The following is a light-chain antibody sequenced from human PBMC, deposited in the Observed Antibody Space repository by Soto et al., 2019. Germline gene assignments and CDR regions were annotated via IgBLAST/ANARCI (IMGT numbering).Light chain of an antibody. CDR3: QQRAHSRLT. Sequence: DIVLTQSPGTLSLSPGERATLSCRASQSVDNNYLAWFQQKPGQAPRLLIDDAYRRATGIPDRFSGSGSGTDFSITISILEPEYFAVYSCQQRAHSRLTFGGGTKVEIK. J-gene: IGKJ4*01. CDR1: QSVDNNY. CDR2: DAY. V-gene: IGKV3-20*01.